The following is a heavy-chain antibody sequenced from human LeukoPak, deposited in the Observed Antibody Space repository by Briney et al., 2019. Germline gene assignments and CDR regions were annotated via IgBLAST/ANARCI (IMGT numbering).Heavy chain of an antibody. D-gene: IGHD3-3*01. CDR1: GYSFTDYY. CDR2: INPKSGRT. V-gene: IGHV1-2*02. CDR3: ARADFVDAGPYLIGP. Sequence: ASVRVSCKTSGYSFTDYYIHWVHQAPGQGLEWMGWINPKSGRTSSARKFQGRVTMTRDPSICTVYMDMAWLTSDDTAIYFCARADFVDAGPYLIGPWGQGTLVTVSS. J-gene: IGHJ5*02.